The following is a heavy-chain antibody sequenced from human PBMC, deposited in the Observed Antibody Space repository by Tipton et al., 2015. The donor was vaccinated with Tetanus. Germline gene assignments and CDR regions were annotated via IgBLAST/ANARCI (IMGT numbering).Heavy chain of an antibody. Sequence: QVQLVQSGAEVKKPGASVKVSCKASGYTFTSYDINWVRQATGQGLEWMGWMNPNSGNTGYAQKFQGRVTMTRNTSISTAYMELSSLRSEDTAVYYCARGRYLGDSGWDNWFDPWGQGTLVTVSS. V-gene: IGHV1-8*01. D-gene: IGHD5-12*01. CDR1: GYTFTSYD. J-gene: IGHJ5*02. CDR2: MNPNSGNT. CDR3: ARGRYLGDSGWDNWFDP.